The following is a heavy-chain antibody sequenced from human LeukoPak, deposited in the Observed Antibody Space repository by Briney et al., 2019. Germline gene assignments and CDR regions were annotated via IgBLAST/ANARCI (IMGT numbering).Heavy chain of an antibody. CDR2: IIPIFGTA. CDR3: ARASLSGSYMSEY. V-gene: IGHV1-69*13. CDR1: GYTFNSHG. J-gene: IGHJ4*02. D-gene: IGHD1-26*01. Sequence: SVKVSCKASGYTFNSHGISWVRQAPGQGLEWMGGIIPIFGTANYAQKFQGRVTITADESTSTAYMELSSLRSEDTAVYYCARASLSGSYMSEYWGQGTLVTVSS.